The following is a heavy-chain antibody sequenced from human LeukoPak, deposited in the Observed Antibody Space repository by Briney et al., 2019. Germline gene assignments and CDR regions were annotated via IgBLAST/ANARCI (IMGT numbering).Heavy chain of an antibody. CDR1: GGYISSYY. V-gene: IGHV4-59*01. J-gene: IGHJ4*02. CDR2: IFNSGST. D-gene: IGHD2-2*01. Sequence: PSETLSLTCTVSGGYISSYYWSWIRQPPGKGLEWIGYIFNSGSTNYNPSLKSRVTISLDPSKNQFSLKLSSVTAADTAVYFCALGDCSSTSCYVFDYWGQGTLVTVSS. CDR3: ALGDCSSTSCYVFDY.